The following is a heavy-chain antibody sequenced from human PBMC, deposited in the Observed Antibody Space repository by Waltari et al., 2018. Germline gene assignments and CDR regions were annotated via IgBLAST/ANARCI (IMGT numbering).Heavy chain of an antibody. D-gene: IGHD6-13*01. J-gene: IGHJ6*02. CDR1: GGTFITYS. CDR2: VVPILGIA. CDR3: AEGVAADNSLYYGMDA. V-gene: IGHV1-69*04. Sequence: QVQLVQSGAEVRKPGSSVRVSCKASGGTFITYSINWGRQGPGQGLEWMGRVVPILGIANYAQSFQDRVTLTADKSTSTAYMELTSLTSDDTAVYYCAEGVAADNSLYYGMDAWGQGTTVTVSS.